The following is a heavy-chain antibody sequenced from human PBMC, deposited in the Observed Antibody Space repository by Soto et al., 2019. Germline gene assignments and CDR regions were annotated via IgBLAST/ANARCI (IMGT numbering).Heavy chain of an antibody. CDR2: TYYRSKWYN. CDR1: GDRVSGNSVA. CDR3: AREYTNSLAY. Sequence: SQTLPLTCAISGDRVSGNSVAWNWLRQSPSRGLEWLGRTYYRSKWYNDYAVSVRGRMTINPDTSKNQFSLQLDSVTPDDTAVYYCAREYTNSLAYWGQGTLVTVSS. J-gene: IGHJ4*02. V-gene: IGHV6-1*01. D-gene: IGHD6-6*01.